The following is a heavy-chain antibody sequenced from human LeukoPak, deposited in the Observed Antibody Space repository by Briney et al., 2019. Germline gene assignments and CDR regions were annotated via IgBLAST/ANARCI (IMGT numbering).Heavy chain of an antibody. J-gene: IGHJ4*02. Sequence: NPGGSLRLSCAASGFTFSEAWMTWVRQAPGKGLEWVGRIQSITDGGTTDYAAPVKGRFTISRDDSKNTLYLQLNSLKTEDTAMYYCTIDYDYAWGSYRLAYWGQGALVIVSS. CDR1: GFTFSEAW. D-gene: IGHD3-16*02. CDR2: IQSITDGGTT. CDR3: TIDYDYAWGSYRLAY. V-gene: IGHV3-15*01.